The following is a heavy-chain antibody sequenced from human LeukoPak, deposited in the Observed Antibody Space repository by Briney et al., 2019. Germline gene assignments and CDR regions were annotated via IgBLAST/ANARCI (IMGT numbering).Heavy chain of an antibody. D-gene: IGHD3-22*01. CDR2: ISSGASAI. CDR3: ARDPTGDSSHDY. CDR1: GFTFSNYD. J-gene: IGHJ4*02. V-gene: IGHV3-48*03. Sequence: GGSLRLSCAASGFTFSNYDMNWVRQAPGKGLEWVSYISSGASAIYYADSVKGRFTISRDNAKNSLYLQMNSLRAEDTAVYYCARDPTGDSSHDYWGQGTLVTVSS.